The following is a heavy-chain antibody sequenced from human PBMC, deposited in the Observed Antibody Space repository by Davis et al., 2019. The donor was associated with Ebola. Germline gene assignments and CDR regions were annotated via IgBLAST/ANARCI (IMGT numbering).Heavy chain of an antibody. J-gene: IGHJ6*02. Sequence: PGGSLRLSCAASGFTVSSNYMSWVRQAPGKGLEWVSVIYSGGSTYYADSVKGRFTISRDNSKNTLYLQMNSLRAEDTAVYYCARENVVWLDRRYYYGMDVWGQGTTVTVSS. V-gene: IGHV3-53*01. D-gene: IGHD6-19*01. CDR2: IYSGGST. CDR3: ARENVVWLDRRYYYGMDV. CDR1: GFTVSSNY.